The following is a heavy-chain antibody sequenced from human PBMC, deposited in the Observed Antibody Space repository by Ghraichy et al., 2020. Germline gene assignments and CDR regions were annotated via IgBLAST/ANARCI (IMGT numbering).Heavy chain of an antibody. J-gene: IGHJ4*02. Sequence: GGPLRLSCAASEFTFSSHGMHWVRLTPGKGLEWVAVISYDGNERYYADSVKDRFTISRDNSKNTLYLQMNSLRGEDTAVYYCATEVAVPLGYWGQGTLVTVSS. V-gene: IGHV3-30*03. CDR2: ISYDGNER. CDR3: ATEVAVPLGY. CDR1: EFTFSSHG. D-gene: IGHD2-15*01.